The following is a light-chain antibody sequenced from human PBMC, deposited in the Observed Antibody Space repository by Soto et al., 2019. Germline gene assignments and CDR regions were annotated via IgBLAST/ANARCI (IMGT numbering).Light chain of an antibody. Sequence: SYILTQPPSVSVAPGQTARVTCGGRMFVTNGVHWYQQKPGQAPVLVVSGDGDRPSGTPERFSASRSGNTATLTISRVEAGDEADYYWQLWDTFDHQYVFGSGTKLTVL. J-gene: IGLJ1*01. CDR2: GDG. V-gene: IGLV3-21*02. CDR1: MFVTNG. CDR3: QLWDTFDHQYV.